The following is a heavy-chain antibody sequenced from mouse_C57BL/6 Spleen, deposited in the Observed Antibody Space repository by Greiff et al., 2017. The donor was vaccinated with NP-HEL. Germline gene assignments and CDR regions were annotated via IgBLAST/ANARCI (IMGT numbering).Heavy chain of an antibody. CDR1: GYTFTDYY. CDR2: INPNNGGT. J-gene: IGHJ4*01. Sequence: EVQLQQSGPELVKPGASVKISCKASGYTFTDYYMNWVKQSHGKSLEWIGDINPNNGGTSYNQKFKGKATLTVDKSSSTAYMELRSLTSEDSAVYYCARDYDYGVDYWGQGTSVTVSS. V-gene: IGHV1-26*01. CDR3: ARDYDYGVDY. D-gene: IGHD2-4*01.